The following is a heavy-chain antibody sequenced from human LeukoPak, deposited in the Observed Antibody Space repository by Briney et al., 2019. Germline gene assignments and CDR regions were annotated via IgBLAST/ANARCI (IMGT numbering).Heavy chain of an antibody. CDR2: IYYSGST. J-gene: IGHJ6*03. Sequence: SETLSLTCTVSGGSISSYYWSWIRQPPGKGLEWTGYIYYSGSTNYNPSLKSRVTISVDTSKNQFSLKLSSVTAADTAVYYCARGISNFYPYYYYYMDVWGKGTTVTVSS. CDR3: ARGISNFYPYYYYYMDV. CDR1: GGSISSYY. V-gene: IGHV4-59*01. D-gene: IGHD4-11*01.